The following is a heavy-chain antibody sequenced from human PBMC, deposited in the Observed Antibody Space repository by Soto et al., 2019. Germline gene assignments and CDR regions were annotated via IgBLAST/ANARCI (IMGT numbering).Heavy chain of an antibody. Sequence: EVQLLESGGGLVQPGGSLRLSCAASGFTFSSYAMSWVRQAPGKGLEWVSAISASGNTPYYADSVKGRFTISRDNSKNTLYLQMNSLRAEDTVVYYCVKKFSSNNAAFDIWGPGTMVTVSS. V-gene: IGHV3-23*01. CDR1: GFTFSSYA. D-gene: IGHD6-6*01. J-gene: IGHJ3*02. CDR2: ISASGNTP. CDR3: VKKFSSNNAAFDI.